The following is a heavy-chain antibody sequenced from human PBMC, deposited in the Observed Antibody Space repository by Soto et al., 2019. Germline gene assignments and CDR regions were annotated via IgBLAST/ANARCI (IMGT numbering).Heavy chain of an antibody. CDR3: ARAYAVGPGDVYDI. CDR2: INPANGNT. D-gene: IGHD2-8*01. CDR1: GYRFTNNA. V-gene: IGHV1-3*01. J-gene: IGHJ3*02. Sequence: QVQLVQSGAEVKKPGASMKVSCKASGYRFTNNAMYWVRQAPGQSLEWMGWINPANGNTKYSQKFQGRVTITRDTAANTAYMEVTSLRSDDTAVYHCARAYAVGPGDVYDIWGQGTLVTISS.